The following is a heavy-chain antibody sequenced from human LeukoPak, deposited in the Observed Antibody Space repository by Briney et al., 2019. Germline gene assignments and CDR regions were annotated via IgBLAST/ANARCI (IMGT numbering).Heavy chain of an antibody. D-gene: IGHD6-13*01. CDR1: GYSFTTDA. V-gene: IGHV1-3*01. J-gene: IGHJ4*02. CDR3: AREAPSSTWSFDN. CDR2: ITPGNGNT. Sequence: ASVKVSCKASGYSFTTDALHWVRQAPGQRPEWMGWITPGNGNTKYSQKFQGRVAITRDTSASTASLDLSSLRSEDTAVYYCAREAPSSTWSFDNWGQGTLVTVSS.